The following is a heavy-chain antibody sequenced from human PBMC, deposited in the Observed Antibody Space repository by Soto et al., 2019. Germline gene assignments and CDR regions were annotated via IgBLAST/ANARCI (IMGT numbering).Heavy chain of an antibody. Sequence: QMQLVQSGPEVKKPGTSVKVSCKASGFTFTSSAVQWVRQARGQRLEWIGWIVVGSGNTNYAQKFQERVTITRDMSTSTAYMELSSLRLEDTAVYYCAAEAAMVRCPFDYWGQGTLVTVSS. V-gene: IGHV1-58*01. D-gene: IGHD3-10*01. CDR3: AAEAAMVRCPFDY. J-gene: IGHJ4*02. CDR2: IVVGSGNT. CDR1: GFTFTSSA.